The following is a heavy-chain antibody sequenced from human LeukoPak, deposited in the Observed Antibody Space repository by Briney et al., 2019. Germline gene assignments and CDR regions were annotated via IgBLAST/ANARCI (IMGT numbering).Heavy chain of an antibody. D-gene: IGHD2-2*01. J-gene: IGHJ4*02. CDR3: ATASRNIVVVPALDY. CDR2: IIPILGIA. V-gene: IGHV1-69*04. Sequence: SVKVSCKASGYTFTGYYMHWVRQAPGQGLEWMGRIIPILGIANYAQKFQGRVTMTEDTSTDTAYMELSSLRSEDTAVYYCATASRNIVVVPALDYWGQGTLVTVSS. CDR1: GYTFTGYY.